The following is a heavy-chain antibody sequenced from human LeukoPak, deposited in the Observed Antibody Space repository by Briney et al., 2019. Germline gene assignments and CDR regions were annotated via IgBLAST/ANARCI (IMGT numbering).Heavy chain of an antibody. D-gene: IGHD5-18*01. Sequence: ASVKVSCKASGYTFTSNYIHWVRQAPGQGLEWMGMLYPRDGSTNYAQKLQGRVTMTTDTSTSTAYMELRSLRSDDTAVYYCARDRLPGHDTAMVCWGQGTLVTVSS. CDR1: GYTFTSNY. J-gene: IGHJ4*02. CDR3: ARDRLPGHDTAMVC. CDR2: LYPRDGST. V-gene: IGHV1-46*01.